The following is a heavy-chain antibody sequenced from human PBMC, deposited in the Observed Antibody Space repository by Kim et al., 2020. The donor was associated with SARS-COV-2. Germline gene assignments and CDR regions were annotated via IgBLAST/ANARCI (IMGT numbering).Heavy chain of an antibody. J-gene: IGHJ4*02. CDR3: ATSIAAAGPFDY. V-gene: IGHV4-31*02. Sequence: SYTPSLKRRVTISVDTSKNRFTLKLSSVTAADTAVYYCATSIAAAGPFDYWGQGTLVTVSS. D-gene: IGHD6-13*01.